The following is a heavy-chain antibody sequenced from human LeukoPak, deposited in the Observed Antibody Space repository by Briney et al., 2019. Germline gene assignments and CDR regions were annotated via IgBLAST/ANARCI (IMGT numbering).Heavy chain of an antibody. D-gene: IGHD5-12*01. CDR3: ARDRSGYRGSFDY. V-gene: IGHV3-48*03. CDR1: GFTFSSYE. J-gene: IGHJ4*02. Sequence: GGSLRLSCAASGFTFSSYEMNWVRQAPGKGLEWVSHISSSGSTIYYADSVKGRFTISRDNAKNSLYLQMNSLRAEDTAVYYCARDRSGYRGSFDYWGQGTLVTVSS. CDR2: ISSSGSTI.